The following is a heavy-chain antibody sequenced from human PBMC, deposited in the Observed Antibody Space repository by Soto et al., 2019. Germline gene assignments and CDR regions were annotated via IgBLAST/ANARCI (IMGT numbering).Heavy chain of an antibody. CDR2: ISSSSSTI. Sequence: PGGSLRLSCAASGFTFSSYSMNWVRQAPGKGLEWVSYISSSSSTIYYADSVKGRFTISRDNAKNSLYLQMNSLRAEDTAVYYCARDSGIYSGYEITSHWGQGTLVTVSS. CDR3: ARDSGIYSGYEITSH. J-gene: IGHJ4*02. CDR1: GFTFSSYS. D-gene: IGHD5-12*01. V-gene: IGHV3-48*01.